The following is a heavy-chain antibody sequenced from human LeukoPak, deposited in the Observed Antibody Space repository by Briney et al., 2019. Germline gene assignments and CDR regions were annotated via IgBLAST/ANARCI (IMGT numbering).Heavy chain of an antibody. V-gene: IGHV1-18*01. CDR3: AREGTYYDILTGYHLWLNYYYYGMDV. J-gene: IGHJ6*02. CDR2: ISAYNGNT. Sequence: ASVKVSCKASGYTFTSYGISWVRQAPGQGLEWMGWISAYNGNTNYAQKLQGRVTMTTDTSTSTAYMELRSLRSDDTAGYYCAREGTYYDILTGYHLWLNYYYYGMDVWGQGTTVTVSS. D-gene: IGHD3-9*01. CDR1: GYTFTSYG.